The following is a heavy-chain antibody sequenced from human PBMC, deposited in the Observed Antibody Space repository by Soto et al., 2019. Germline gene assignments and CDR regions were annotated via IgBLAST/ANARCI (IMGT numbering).Heavy chain of an antibody. CDR1: GFTFSSSW. D-gene: IGHD6-13*01. J-gene: IGHJ4*02. V-gene: IGHV3-7*01. Sequence: EAQLGESGGGLVQPGGSLRLSCAASGFTFSSSWMSWVRQAPGKGLEWVANIKQDGSEKYYVDSVKGRFTISSDNAKNSRYLQMNSLRAEDTAVYYCARAEVQTWSIAAAGSFDYWGQGTLVTVSS. CDR3: ARAEVQTWSIAAAGSFDY. CDR2: IKQDGSEK.